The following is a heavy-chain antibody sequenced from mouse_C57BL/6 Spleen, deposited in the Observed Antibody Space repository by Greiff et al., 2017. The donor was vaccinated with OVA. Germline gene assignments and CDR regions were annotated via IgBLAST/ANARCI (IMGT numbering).Heavy chain of an antibody. J-gene: IGHJ1*03. Sequence: QVQLQQSGPELVKPGASVKISCKASGYAFSSSWMNWVKQRPGKGLEWIGRIYPGDGDTNYNGKFKGKATLTADKSSSTAYMQLSSLTSEDSAVYFCAREKMGYFDVWGTGTTVTVSS. CDR3: AREKMGYFDV. V-gene: IGHV1-82*01. CDR1: GYAFSSSW. CDR2: IYPGDGDT.